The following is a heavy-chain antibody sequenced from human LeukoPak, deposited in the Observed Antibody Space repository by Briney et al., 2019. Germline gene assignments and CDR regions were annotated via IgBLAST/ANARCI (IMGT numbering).Heavy chain of an antibody. CDR2: INGDGSDT. J-gene: IGHJ5*02. CDR3: ARDPRNKGFDP. CDR1: GFTFSGYW. Sequence: GGSLRLSCAASGFTFSGYWMHWARHSPGKGLVWVSCINGDGSDTRYADSVKGRFTISRDNAKNTLYLQMNSLRVEDTAVYYCARDPRNKGFDPWGQGTLVTVSS. V-gene: IGHV3-74*01. D-gene: IGHD1/OR15-1a*01.